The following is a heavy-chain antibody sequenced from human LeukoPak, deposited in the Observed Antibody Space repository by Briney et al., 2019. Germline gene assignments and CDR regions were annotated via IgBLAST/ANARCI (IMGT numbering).Heavy chain of an antibody. CDR3: ARRSGYYGSGSYRFDYGMDV. J-gene: IGHJ6*02. CDR1: GCSFTSYW. Sequence: GESLKISCKGSGCSFTSYWIGWVRQMPGKGLEWMGIIYLGDSDTRYSPSFQGQVTISADKSISTAYLQWSSLKASDTAMYYCARRSGYYGSGSYRFDYGMDVWGQGTTVAVSS. V-gene: IGHV5-51*01. CDR2: IYLGDSDT. D-gene: IGHD3-10*01.